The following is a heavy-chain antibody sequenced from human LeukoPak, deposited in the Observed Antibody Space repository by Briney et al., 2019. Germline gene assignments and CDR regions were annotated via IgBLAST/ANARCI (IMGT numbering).Heavy chain of an antibody. Sequence: ASVKVSCKASGYTFTSYGISWVRQAPGQGLEWMGWISAYNGNTNYAQKLQGRVTMTTDTSTSTACMELRSLRSDDTAVYYCARDSMVRGVIGYWGQGTLVTVSS. D-gene: IGHD3-10*01. V-gene: IGHV1-18*01. CDR2: ISAYNGNT. CDR3: ARDSMVRGVIGY. J-gene: IGHJ4*02. CDR1: GYTFTSYG.